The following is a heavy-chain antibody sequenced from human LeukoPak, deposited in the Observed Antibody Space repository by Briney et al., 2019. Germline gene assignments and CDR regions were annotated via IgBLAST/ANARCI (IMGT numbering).Heavy chain of an antibody. D-gene: IGHD2-2*01. V-gene: IGHV4-4*07. CDR2: IYTSGST. J-gene: IGHJ3*02. CDR1: GGSISNYY. Sequence: SETLSLTCTVSGGSISNYYWSWIRQPAGKGLELIGRIYTSGSTNYNPSLKSRVTMSVDTSKNQFSLKLSFVTAADTAVYYCARSRCSSISCASRGAFDIWGQGTMVTVSS. CDR3: ARSRCSSISCASRGAFDI.